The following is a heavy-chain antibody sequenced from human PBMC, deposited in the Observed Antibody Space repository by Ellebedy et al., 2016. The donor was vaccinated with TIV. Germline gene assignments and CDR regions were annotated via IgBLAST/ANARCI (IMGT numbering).Heavy chain of an antibody. Sequence: SQTLSLTCXISGDSVSSNSAAWNWIRQSPSRGLEWLGRTYYRSKWYNDYAVSVKSRITINPDTSKNQFSLQLNSVTPEDTAVYYCARFSSGWYTGPYYYYMDVWGKGTTVTVSS. V-gene: IGHV6-1*01. D-gene: IGHD6-19*01. CDR1: GDSVSSNSAA. J-gene: IGHJ6*03. CDR3: ARFSSGWYTGPYYYYMDV. CDR2: TYYRSKWYN.